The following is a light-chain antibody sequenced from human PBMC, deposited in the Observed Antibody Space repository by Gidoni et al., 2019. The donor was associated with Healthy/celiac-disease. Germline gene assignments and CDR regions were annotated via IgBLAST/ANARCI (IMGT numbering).Light chain of an antibody. Sequence: PSSLSASVGDRVTITCRASQSISSYLNWYQQKPGKAPKLLIYAASSLQSGVPSRFSGSGSGTDFTLTISSLQPEDFATYYCQQSYSTPLTFGGGTKVEIK. CDR2: AAS. V-gene: IGKV1-39*01. CDR1: QSISSY. J-gene: IGKJ4*01. CDR3: QQSYSTPLT.